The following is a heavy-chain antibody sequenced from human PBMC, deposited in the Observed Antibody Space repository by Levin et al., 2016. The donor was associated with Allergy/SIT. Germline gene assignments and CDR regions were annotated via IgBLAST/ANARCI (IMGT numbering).Heavy chain of an antibody. V-gene: IGHV1-46*01. D-gene: IGHD6-19*01. CDR3: ARENGSGWYPSYYYYGMDV. J-gene: IGHJ6*02. CDR1: GYTFTSYY. CDR2: INPSGGST. Sequence: ASVKVSCKASGYTFTSYYMHWVRQAPGQGLEWMGIINPSGGSTSYAQKFQGRVTMTRDTSTSTVYMELSSLRSEDTAVYYCARENGSGWYPSYYYYGMDVWGQGTTVTVSS.